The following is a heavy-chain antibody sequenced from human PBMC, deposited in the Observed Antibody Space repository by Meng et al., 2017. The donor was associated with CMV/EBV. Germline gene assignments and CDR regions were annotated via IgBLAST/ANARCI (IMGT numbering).Heavy chain of an antibody. J-gene: IGHJ6*02. D-gene: IGHD3-3*01. V-gene: IGHV3-43*01. CDR1: GFTFDDYT. CDR3: ARAYDFWSTGYYYYGMDV. CDR2: ISWDGGST. Sequence: GESLKISCAASGFTFDDYTMHWVRQAPGKGLEWVSLISWDGGSTYYADSVKGRFTISRDNSKNTLYLQMNSLRAEDTAVYYCARAYDFWSTGYYYYGMDVWGQGTTVTVSS.